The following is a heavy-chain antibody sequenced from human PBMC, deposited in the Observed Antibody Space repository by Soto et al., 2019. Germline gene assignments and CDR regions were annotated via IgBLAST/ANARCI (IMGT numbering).Heavy chain of an antibody. CDR1: GYSISNGYY. CDR2: VYQTVSA. V-gene: IGHV4-38-2*02. J-gene: IGHJ4*02. D-gene: IGHD4-4*01. Sequence: SETLSLTCSVSGYSISNGYYWAWIRQSPGKGLEWIGSVYQTVSASYNPSLKSRATILVDISKNQFSLKLQSVTAADTAVYYCAREKGHSNPFDYWGQGTLVTVSS. CDR3: AREKGHSNPFDY.